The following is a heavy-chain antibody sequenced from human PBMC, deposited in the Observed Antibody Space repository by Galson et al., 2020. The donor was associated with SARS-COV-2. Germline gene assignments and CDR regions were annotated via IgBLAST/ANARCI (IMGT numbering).Heavy chain of an antibody. D-gene: IGHD3-16*01. V-gene: IGHV4-31*03. CDR3: VRQPKVPMSTTFYFDY. CDR2: IYYTGKT. Sequence: SETLSLTCTVSGGSITNGGYHWSWIRQHPATGLQWIGYIYYTGKTYYNPTLKSRLTLSVDTSKNQFSLSLTSVTAADTAVYYCVRQPKVPMSTTFYFDYWGHGALVTVSS. J-gene: IGHJ4*01. CDR1: GGSITNGGYH.